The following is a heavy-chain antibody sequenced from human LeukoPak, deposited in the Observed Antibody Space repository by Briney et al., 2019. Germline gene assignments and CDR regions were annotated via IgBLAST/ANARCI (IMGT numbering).Heavy chain of an antibody. D-gene: IGHD6-19*01. CDR1: GFTFDDYG. CDR3: ATGGWYLAY. V-gene: IGHV3-20*04. Sequence: GGSPRLSCAASGFTFDDYGMSWVRQAPGKGLEWVSGINWNGGSTGYADSVKGRISISRDNAKNSLYLQINSLKVEDRAVYYCATGGWYLAYWGQGTLVTVSS. CDR2: INWNGGST. J-gene: IGHJ4*02.